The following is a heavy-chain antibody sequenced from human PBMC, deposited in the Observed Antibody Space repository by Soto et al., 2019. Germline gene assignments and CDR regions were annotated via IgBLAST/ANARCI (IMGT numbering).Heavy chain of an antibody. J-gene: IGHJ5*01. Sequence: SVKVSCKASGGTFSSYAISWVRQAPGEGLEWMGGIIAIFGTANYAQKFQGRVTITADESTSTAYMELSSLRSEDTAVYYCARSLYYYDSSGYYYRWFDYWGQGTLVTVSS. CDR3: ARSLYYYDSSGYYYRWFDY. V-gene: IGHV1-69*13. D-gene: IGHD3-22*01. CDR1: GGTFSSYA. CDR2: IIAIFGTA.